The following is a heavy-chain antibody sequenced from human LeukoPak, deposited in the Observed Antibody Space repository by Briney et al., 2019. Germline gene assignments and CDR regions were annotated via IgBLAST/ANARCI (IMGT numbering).Heavy chain of an antibody. Sequence: SETLSLTCTVSGGSISSYYWSWIRQPAGKGREWIGRIYTSGSTNYNPSLKSRVTMSVDTSKNQFSLKLSSVTAADTAVYYCARTYYYDSSGYYFFDYWGQGTLVTVSS. V-gene: IGHV4-4*07. J-gene: IGHJ4*02. CDR1: GGSISSYY. CDR2: IYTSGST. D-gene: IGHD3-22*01. CDR3: ARTYYYDSSGYYFFDY.